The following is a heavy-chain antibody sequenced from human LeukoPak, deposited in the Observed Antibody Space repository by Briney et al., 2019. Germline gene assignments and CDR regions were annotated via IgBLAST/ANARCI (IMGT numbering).Heavy chain of an antibody. V-gene: IGHV3-30*04. D-gene: IGHD2-15*01. J-gene: IGHJ4*02. CDR2: ISYDGDIQ. CDR3: ARESSDCSGGSCYDRFDY. CDR1: GFTFSRYA. Sequence: GGSLRLSCAASGFTFSRYAMHWVRQAPDKGLEWVAFISYDGDIQFYPDSVEGRFTISRDNSKSTLYLQVNSLRADDTAVYYCARESSDCSGGSCYDRFDYWGQGTLVAVSS.